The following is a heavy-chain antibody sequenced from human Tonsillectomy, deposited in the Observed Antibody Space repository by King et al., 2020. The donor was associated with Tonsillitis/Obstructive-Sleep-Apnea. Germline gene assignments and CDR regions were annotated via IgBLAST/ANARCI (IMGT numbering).Heavy chain of an antibody. CDR1: GGSFSGYY. CDR2: INHSGST. V-gene: IGHV4-34*01. D-gene: IGHD2-2*01. Sequence: VQLQQWGAGLLKPSETLSLTCAVYGGSFSGYYWSWIRQPPGKGLEWIGEINHSGSTNYNPSLKSRVTISVDTSKNQFSLKLSSVTAADTAVYYCARSYCSSTSCRKHYDYYYMDVWGKGTTVTVSS. CDR3: ARSYCSSTSCRKHYDYYYMDV. J-gene: IGHJ6*03.